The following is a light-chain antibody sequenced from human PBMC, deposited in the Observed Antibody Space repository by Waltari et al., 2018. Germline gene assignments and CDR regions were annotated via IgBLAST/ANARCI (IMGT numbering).Light chain of an antibody. CDR1: SSDVGSYNL. V-gene: IGLV2-23*01. J-gene: IGLJ1*01. CDR2: EGS. Sequence: QSALTQPASVSGSPGQSLTISCTGTSSDVGSYNLVPWYQQHPGKSPKLMIYEGSKRPSGVSNRFSGSKSGNTASLTISGLQAEDEADYYCCSYAGIGTLYVFGTGTKVTVL. CDR3: CSYAGIGTLYV.